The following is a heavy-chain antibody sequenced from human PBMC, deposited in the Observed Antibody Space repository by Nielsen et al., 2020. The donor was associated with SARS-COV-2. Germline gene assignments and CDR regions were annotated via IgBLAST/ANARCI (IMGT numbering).Heavy chain of an antibody. CDR2: IKQDGSEK. V-gene: IGHV3-7*03. Sequence: GESLKISCAASGFTFSSYWMSWVRQAPGKGLEWVANIKQDGSEKYYVDSVKGRFTIPRDNAKNSLYLQMNSLRAEDTAVYYCARDGDSSGWYGFDYWGQGTLVTVSS. CDR3: ARDGDSSGWYGFDY. D-gene: IGHD6-19*01. CDR1: GFTFSSYW. J-gene: IGHJ4*02.